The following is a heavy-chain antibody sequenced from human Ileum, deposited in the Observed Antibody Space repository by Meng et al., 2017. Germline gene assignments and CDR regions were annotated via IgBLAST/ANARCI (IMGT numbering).Heavy chain of an antibody. CDR2: ISSSGSTI. CDR3: ARERSREFYY. Sequence: GESLKISCAASGFTFSDYYMSWIRQAPGKGLEWVSYISSSGSTIYYADSVKGRFTISRDNAKNSLYLQMTSLRAEDTAVYYCARERSREFYYWGQGTLVTVSS. CDR1: GFTFSDYY. V-gene: IGHV3-11*01. D-gene: IGHD6-13*01. J-gene: IGHJ4*02.